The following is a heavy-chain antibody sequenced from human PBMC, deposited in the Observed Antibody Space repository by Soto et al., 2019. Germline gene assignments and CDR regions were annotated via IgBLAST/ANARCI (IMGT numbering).Heavy chain of an antibody. CDR2: INHSGST. CDR3: ARDSRVLFSAGGEYYFDY. Sequence: SETLSLTCAVYGGSFSGYYWSWIRQPPGKGLEWIGEINHSGSTNYNPSLKSRVTISVDTSKNQFSLKLSSVTAADTAVYYCARDSRVLFSAGGEYYFDYWGQGTLVTVSS. CDR1: GGSFSGYY. D-gene: IGHD2-21*01. J-gene: IGHJ4*02. V-gene: IGHV4-34*01.